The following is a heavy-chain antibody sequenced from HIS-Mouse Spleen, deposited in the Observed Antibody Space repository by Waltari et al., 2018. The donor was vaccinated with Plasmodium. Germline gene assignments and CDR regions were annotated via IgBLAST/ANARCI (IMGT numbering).Heavy chain of an antibody. CDR1: GFTVSSNY. CDR2: SYSCCST. Sequence: EVQVVESGGGLVQPGGSVRLSCAASGFTVSSNYMSWVRKAPGKGQRWGSVSYSCCSTNNADHVKGRFTISRDNYKNTMYLQMNSLRGEDTAVYYCARGMKSSSAAFDIWGQGTLVTVSS. CDR3: ARGMKSSSAAFDI. J-gene: IGHJ3*02. D-gene: IGHD6-6*01. V-gene: IGHV3-53*01.